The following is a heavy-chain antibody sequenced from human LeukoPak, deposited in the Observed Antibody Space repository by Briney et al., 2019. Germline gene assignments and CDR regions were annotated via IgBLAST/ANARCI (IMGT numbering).Heavy chain of an antibody. J-gene: IGHJ4*02. V-gene: IGHV1-24*01. CDR1: GYTLTELS. CDR2: FDPEDGET. Sequence: GASVTVSCTVSGYTLTELSMHWVRQAPGKGLEWMGGFDPEDGETIYEQKFQGRVTMTEDTSTDTSYMELSSLRSGDTAVYYCARTSGIAGRRLFDYWGQGTLVTVSS. CDR3: ARTSGIAGRRLFDY. D-gene: IGHD1-14*01.